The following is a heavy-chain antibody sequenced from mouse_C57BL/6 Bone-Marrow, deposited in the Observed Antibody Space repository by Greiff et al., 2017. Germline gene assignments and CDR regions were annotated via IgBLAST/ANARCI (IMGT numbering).Heavy chain of an antibody. CDR2: INPNNGGT. V-gene: IGHV1-22*01. CDR1: GYTFTDYN. CDR3: ARPWPGAWFAY. Sequence: EVQLQESGPELVKPGASVKMSCKASGYTFTDYNMHWVKQSHGKSLEWIGYINPNNGGTSYNQKFKGKATLTVNKSSSTAYMELRSLTSEDSAVYYCARPWPGAWFAYWGQGTLVTVSA. J-gene: IGHJ3*01.